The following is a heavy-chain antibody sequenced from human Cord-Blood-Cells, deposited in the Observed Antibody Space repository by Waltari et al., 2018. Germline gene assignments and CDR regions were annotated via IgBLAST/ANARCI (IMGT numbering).Heavy chain of an antibody. J-gene: IGHJ2*01. CDR1: GGTFSSYA. CDR3: AHSSSWYWYFDL. D-gene: IGHD6-13*01. V-gene: IGHV1-69*01. CDR2: IIPIFGTA. Sequence: QVQLVQSGAEVKKPGSSVKVYCKASGGTFSSYAISWVRQAPGQGLEGMGGIIPIFGTANYAQKFQGRVTITADESTSTAYMELSSLRAEDTAVYYCAHSSSWYWYFDLWGRGTLVTVSS.